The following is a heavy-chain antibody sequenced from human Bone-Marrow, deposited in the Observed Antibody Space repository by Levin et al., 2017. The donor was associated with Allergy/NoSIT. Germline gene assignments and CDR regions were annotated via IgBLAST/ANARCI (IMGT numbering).Heavy chain of an antibody. CDR3: ARAYYGLDV. Sequence: QRGGSLRLSCAASGFTFSDHWMHWVRQAPGKGPVWVSGTKSDGSSTSYADSVKGRFTSSRDNAKNTLHLQMNSLRAEDTAVYYCARAYYGLDVWGQGTTVTVSS. CDR1: GFTFSDHW. CDR2: TKSDGSST. V-gene: IGHV3-74*01. J-gene: IGHJ6*02.